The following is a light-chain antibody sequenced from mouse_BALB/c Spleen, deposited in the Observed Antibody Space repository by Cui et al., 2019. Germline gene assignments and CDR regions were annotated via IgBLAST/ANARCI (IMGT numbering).Light chain of an antibody. Sequence: QLVLTQTPAIMYASLGVEITVTCSAGSGVSYVHWYQQKSVTSPKLVIYSTSNLASGVPSRFSGSGSGTFYSLTISSVEAEDAADYYCHQWSSYTWTFGGGTKLEIK. V-gene: IGKV4-80*01. CDR1: SGVSY. CDR2: STS. J-gene: IGKJ1*01. CDR3: HQWSSYTWT.